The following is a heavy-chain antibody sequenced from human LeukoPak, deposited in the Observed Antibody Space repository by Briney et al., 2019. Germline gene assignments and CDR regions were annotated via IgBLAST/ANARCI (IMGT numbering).Heavy chain of an antibody. V-gene: IGHV4-59*01. CDR1: GGSISSYY. Sequence: SETLSLTCTVSGGSISSYYWTWIRQPPGKGLEWIGYIYHSGSTNYNPSLNSRVTISIDTSKNQFSLILSSVTAADTAVYYCARESSSSTSSPFDYWGQGTLVTVSS. CDR3: ARESSSSTSSPFDY. J-gene: IGHJ4*02. D-gene: IGHD2-2*01. CDR2: IYHSGST.